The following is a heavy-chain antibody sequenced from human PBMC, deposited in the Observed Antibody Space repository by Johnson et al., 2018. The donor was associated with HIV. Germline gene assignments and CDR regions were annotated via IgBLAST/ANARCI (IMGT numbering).Heavy chain of an antibody. V-gene: IGHV3-13*01. CDR1: GFTFSSYD. D-gene: IGHD2-15*01. CDR3: ARDPWYCRGGNCFLNAFDV. CDR2: IGTAGDT. Sequence: VQLLESGGGLVQPGGSLRLSCAASGFTFSSYDMHWVRQATGKGLEWVSAIGTAGDTYYPGSVKGRFTISRENAKNSLYLQMNSLRAEDTALYYCARDPWYCRGGNCFLNAFDVWGQGTMVTISS. J-gene: IGHJ3*01.